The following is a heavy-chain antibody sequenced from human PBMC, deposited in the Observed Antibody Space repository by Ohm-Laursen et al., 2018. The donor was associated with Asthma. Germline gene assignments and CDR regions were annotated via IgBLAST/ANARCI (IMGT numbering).Heavy chain of an antibody. Sequence: SLRLSCAASGFTFSSYGMHWVRQAPGKGLEWVAVISYDGSNKYYADSVKGRFTISRDNAKNSLYLQMNSLRAEDTALYYCAKDNYGDYPYYYGMDVWGQGTTVTVSS. J-gene: IGHJ6*02. CDR3: AKDNYGDYPYYYGMDV. V-gene: IGHV3-30*18. D-gene: IGHD4-17*01. CDR2: ISYDGSNK. CDR1: GFTFSSYG.